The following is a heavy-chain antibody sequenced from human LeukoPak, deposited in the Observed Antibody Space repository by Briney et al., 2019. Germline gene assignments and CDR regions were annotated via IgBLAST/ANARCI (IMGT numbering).Heavy chain of an antibody. CDR1: GGSISSGGYY. CDR2: IYHSGST. J-gene: IGHJ4*02. Sequence: SQTLSLTCTVSGGSISSGGYYWSWIRQPPGKGLEWIGYIYHSGSTYYNPSLKSRVTISVDRSKNQFSLKLSSVTAADTAVYYCARVGYGDYSKDFDYWGQGTLVTVSS. CDR3: ARVGYGDYSKDFDY. V-gene: IGHV4-30-2*01. D-gene: IGHD4-17*01.